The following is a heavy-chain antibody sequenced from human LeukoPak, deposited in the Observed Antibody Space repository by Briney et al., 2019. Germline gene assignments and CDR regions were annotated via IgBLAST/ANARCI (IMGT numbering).Heavy chain of an antibody. D-gene: IGHD5-12*01. CDR2: ISYDGSNK. CDR1: GFAFGVYA. J-gene: IGHJ4*02. V-gene: IGHV3-30-3*01. Sequence: GRSLRLSCAASGFAFGVYAMHWVRQAPGKGLEWVALISYDGSNKYYADSVKGRFTISRDNSKNTLYLRMNSLRAEDTAVYSCAREFTVANQPRFDFWGQGTLVTVSS. CDR3: AREFTVANQPRFDF.